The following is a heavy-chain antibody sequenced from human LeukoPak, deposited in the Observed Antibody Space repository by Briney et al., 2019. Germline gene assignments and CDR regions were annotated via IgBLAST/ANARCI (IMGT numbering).Heavy chain of an antibody. Sequence: GSSVKVSCKASGGTFSSYAISWVRQAPGQGLEWMGGIIPIFGTANYAQKFQGRVTITADESTSTAYMELSSLRSEDTAVYYCAREWYYYTSGSYSHCDYWGQGTLVTVSS. CDR1: GGTFSSYA. J-gene: IGHJ4*02. CDR3: AREWYYYTSGSYSHCDY. CDR2: IIPIFGTA. D-gene: IGHD3-10*01. V-gene: IGHV1-69*01.